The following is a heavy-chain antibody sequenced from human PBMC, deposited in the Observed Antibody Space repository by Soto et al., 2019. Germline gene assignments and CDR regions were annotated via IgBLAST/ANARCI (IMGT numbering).Heavy chain of an antibody. V-gene: IGHV3-53*01. CDR1: GFTVSSNY. CDR3: ARLPAFCGGDCPDY. Sequence: EVQLVESGGGLIQPGGSLRLSCEASGFTVSSNYMSWVCQAPGKGLEWVSVIYSGGSTNYADSVKGRFTISRDTPKNTLYLQMNSLRADDTAAYYCARLPAFCGGDCPDYWGQGTLVTVSS. D-gene: IGHD2-21*02. CDR2: IYSGGST. J-gene: IGHJ4*02.